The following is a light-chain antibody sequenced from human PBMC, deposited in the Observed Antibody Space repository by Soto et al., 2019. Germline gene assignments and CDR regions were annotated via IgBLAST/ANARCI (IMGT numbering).Light chain of an antibody. CDR1: QGVSVY. CDR2: DAS. CDR3: QQRRNWPLT. V-gene: IGKV3-11*01. J-gene: IGKJ4*01. Sequence: ETVLTQSPATLSLSPGERATLFCRASQGVSVYLAWYQHKPGQAPRLLIYDASNRAAGIPARFSGSGSGTDFTLTISSLEPEDFAVYYCQQRRNWPLTFGGGTKVEIK.